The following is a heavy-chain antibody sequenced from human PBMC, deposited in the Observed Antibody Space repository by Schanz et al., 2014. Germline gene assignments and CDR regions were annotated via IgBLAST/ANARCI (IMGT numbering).Heavy chain of an antibody. CDR2: MSASGIST. CDR1: GFTFSSYA. CDR3: AKDHFGHYDSSGCSDCYYYGMDV. V-gene: IGHV3-23*04. Sequence: EVQLVESGGGLVQPGGSLRLSCAASGFTFSSYAMTWVRQAPGKGLEWVSAMSASGISTYYADSVKGRFTISRDNSKNTLFLQVNSLRAEDTAVYYCAKDHFGHYDSSGCSDCYYYGMDVWGQGTTVTVSS. J-gene: IGHJ6*02. D-gene: IGHD3-22*01.